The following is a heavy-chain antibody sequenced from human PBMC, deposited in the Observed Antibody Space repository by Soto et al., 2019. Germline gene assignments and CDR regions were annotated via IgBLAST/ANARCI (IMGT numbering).Heavy chain of an antibody. CDR3: TTGLAAAGTNY. J-gene: IGHJ4*02. CDR2: IKSKTDGGTT. D-gene: IGHD6-13*01. CDR1: GFTFNAAW. V-gene: IGHV3-15*01. Sequence: GGSLRLSCAASGFTFNAAWMSWVRQAPGKGLEWVGRIKSKTDGGTTDFAAPVKGRFTISRDDSKNTVYLQMNSLEIEDTAVYYCTTGLAAAGTNYWGQGTLVTVSS.